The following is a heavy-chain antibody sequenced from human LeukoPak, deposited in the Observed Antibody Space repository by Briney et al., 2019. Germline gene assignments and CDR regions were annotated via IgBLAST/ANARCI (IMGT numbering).Heavy chain of an antibody. V-gene: IGHV4-39*07. CDR1: GGSISSSSYY. D-gene: IGHD2-2*01. CDR2: INHSGST. Sequence: PSETLSLTCTVSGGSISSSSYYWGWIRQPPGKGLEWIGEINHSGSTNYNPSLKSRVTISVDTSKNQFSLKLSSVTAADTAVYYCARRLVGYCSSTSCYGVLDYWGQGTLVTVSS. J-gene: IGHJ4*02. CDR3: ARRLVGYCSSTSCYGVLDY.